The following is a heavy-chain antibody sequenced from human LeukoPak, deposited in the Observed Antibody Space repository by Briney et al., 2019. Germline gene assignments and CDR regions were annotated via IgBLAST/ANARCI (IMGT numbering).Heavy chain of an antibody. CDR1: GYTFTGYY. CDR2: INPNSGGT. J-gene: IGHJ4*02. CDR3: ARDKVGATFSFDY. Sequence: ASVKVSCKASGYTFTGYYMHWVRQAPGQGLEWMGWINPNSGGTNYAQKFQGRVAMTRDTSISTAYMELSRLRSDDTAVYYCARDKVGATFSFDYWGQGTLVTVSS. D-gene: IGHD1-26*01. V-gene: IGHV1-2*02.